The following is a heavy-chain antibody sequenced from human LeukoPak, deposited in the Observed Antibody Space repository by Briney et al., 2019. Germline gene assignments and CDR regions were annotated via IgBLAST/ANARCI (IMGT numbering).Heavy chain of an antibody. V-gene: IGHV3-30*19. J-gene: IGHJ4*02. D-gene: IGHD6-19*01. CDR2: ISYDGSNK. CDR3: ARDGIAVASYYFDY. CDR1: GFTFSSYG. Sequence: PGGSLRLSCAASGFTFSSYGMHWVRQAPGKGLEWVAVISYDGSNKYYADSVKGRFTISRDNSKNTLYLQMNSLRAEDTAVYYCARDGIAVASYYFDYWGQGTLVTVSS.